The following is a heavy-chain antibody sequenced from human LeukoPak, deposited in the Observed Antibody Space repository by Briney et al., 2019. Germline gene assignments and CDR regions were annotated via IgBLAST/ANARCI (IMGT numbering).Heavy chain of an antibody. V-gene: IGHV1-2*04. CDR3: ARGSITMIVVVIAEFDY. CDR1: GYTFTGYY. J-gene: IGHJ4*02. D-gene: IGHD3-22*01. Sequence: ASVKVSCKASGYTFTGYYMHWVRQAPGQGLEWMGWINPNSGGTNYAQKFQGWVTMTRDTSISTAYMELSRLRSDDTAVYYCARGSITMIVVVIAEFDYWGQGTLVTVSS. CDR2: INPNSGGT.